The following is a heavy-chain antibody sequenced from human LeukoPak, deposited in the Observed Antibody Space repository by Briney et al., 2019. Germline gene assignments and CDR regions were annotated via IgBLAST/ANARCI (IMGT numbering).Heavy chain of an antibody. CDR3: ARSGDAYSFDY. CDR1: GGAISSGGYY. Sequence: SQTLSLTCTVSGGAISSGGYYWSSIRQRPGKGLDWIGYIYYTGTTYYHPSLKSRVTISLDTYKNQFSLRLNSVTAADAAVYFCARSGDAYSFDYWGQGSLVTVSS. V-gene: IGHV4-31*03. CDR2: IYYTGTT. J-gene: IGHJ4*02. D-gene: IGHD5-24*01.